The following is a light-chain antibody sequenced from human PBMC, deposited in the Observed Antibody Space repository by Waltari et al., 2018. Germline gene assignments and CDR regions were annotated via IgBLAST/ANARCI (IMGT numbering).Light chain of an antibody. CDR2: GAS. J-gene: IGKJ2*01. CDR3: QQYNNWPLYT. V-gene: IGKV3-15*01. Sequence: EIVMTQSPATLSVSPGARATLSCRASQSIRSNLAWYQQKPGQAPRLLIYGASTRATGIPSRFSGSGSWTEFTLTISSLQSEDFAIYYCQQYNNWPLYTFGQGTKLEIK. CDR1: QSIRSN.